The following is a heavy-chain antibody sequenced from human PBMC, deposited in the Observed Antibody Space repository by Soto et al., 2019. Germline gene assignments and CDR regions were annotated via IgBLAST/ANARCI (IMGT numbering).Heavy chain of an antibody. V-gene: IGHV1-8*01. CDR2: MNPNSGNT. D-gene: IGHD6-19*01. Sequence: ASVKVSCKASGYTFTSYDINWARQATGQGLEWMGWMNPNSGNTGYAQKFQGRATMTRNTSISTAYMELSSLRSEDTAVYYCARASTGGWLDYYYYGMDVWGQGTTVTVSS. CDR3: ARASTGGWLDYYYYGMDV. CDR1: GYTFTSYD. J-gene: IGHJ6*02.